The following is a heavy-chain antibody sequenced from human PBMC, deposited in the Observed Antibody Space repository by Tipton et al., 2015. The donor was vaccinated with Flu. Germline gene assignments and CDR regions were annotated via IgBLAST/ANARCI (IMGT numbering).Heavy chain of an antibody. D-gene: IGHD4-23*01. Sequence: SLRLSCAASDPTFSEYDMHWVRQVPGRGLEWVSVIGISGDTYYSGSVSGRFTISRENVKNSLYLQMNSLRVGDTAVYYCAGSRGYCYGGNCHDRFYHGLGVWGQGTTVIVSS. CDR2: IGISGDT. J-gene: IGHJ6*02. V-gene: IGHV3-13*01. CDR3: AGSRGYCYGGNCHDRFYHGLGV. CDR1: DPTFSEYD.